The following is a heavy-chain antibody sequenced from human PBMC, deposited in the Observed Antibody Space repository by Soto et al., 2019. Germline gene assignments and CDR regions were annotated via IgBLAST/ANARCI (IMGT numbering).Heavy chain of an antibody. Sequence: QEQLVQSGAEVKKPGSSVKVSCKSSGGTFSSYAINWVRQAPGQGLEWMGGIIPIFGTANYAQNFQDRVTITADVSTNTAYMELSSLRSADTAMYYRARENRYFFYGMDVWGQGTTVTVSS. V-gene: IGHV1-69*01. CDR1: GGTFSSYA. J-gene: IGHJ6*02. CDR2: IIPIFGTA. CDR3: ARENRYFFYGMDV.